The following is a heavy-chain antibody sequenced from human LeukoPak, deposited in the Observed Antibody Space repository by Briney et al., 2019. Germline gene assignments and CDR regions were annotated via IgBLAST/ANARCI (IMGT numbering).Heavy chain of an antibody. CDR1: GYTFTTSG. V-gene: IGHV1-18*01. Sequence: ASVKVSCKTSGYTFTTSGISWVRQAPGQGLEWLGWVSAYNGQTNYAKKVQGRVTMTTDTSTKTPFMDLRSLGSDDTAVYYCAGVAGFYWNSDSFDYWGQGTQVTVSS. CDR3: AGVAGFYWNSDSFDY. D-gene: IGHD1-7*01. J-gene: IGHJ4*02. CDR2: VSAYNGQT.